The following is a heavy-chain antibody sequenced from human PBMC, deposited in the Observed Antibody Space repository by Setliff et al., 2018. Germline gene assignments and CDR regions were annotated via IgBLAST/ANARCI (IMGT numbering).Heavy chain of an antibody. Sequence: SETLSLTCTVSGDPMSSRRYYWAWIRQPAGKGLEWIGQIYTSWSTNYNPPLKSRVTISLDTSNNQFSLSLSSVTAADTAVYYCARMSGFQYMDVWGKGTTVTVSS. CDR1: GDPMSSRRYY. D-gene: IGHD3-3*01. CDR2: IYTSWST. CDR3: ARMSGFQYMDV. J-gene: IGHJ6*03. V-gene: IGHV4-61*09.